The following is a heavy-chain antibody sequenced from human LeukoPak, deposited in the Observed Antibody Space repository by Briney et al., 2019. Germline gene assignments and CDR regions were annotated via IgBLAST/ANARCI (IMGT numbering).Heavy chain of an antibody. Sequence: ASVKVSCKASGSTFTSYYMHWVRQAPGQGLEWMGIINPSGGSTSYAQKFQGRVTMTRDTSTSTVYMELSSLRSEDTAVYYCARDGGSYGGYLYRDYWGQGTLVTVSS. V-gene: IGHV1-46*01. CDR2: INPSGGST. CDR1: GSTFTSYY. J-gene: IGHJ4*02. CDR3: ARDGGSYGGYLYRDY. D-gene: IGHD5-12*01.